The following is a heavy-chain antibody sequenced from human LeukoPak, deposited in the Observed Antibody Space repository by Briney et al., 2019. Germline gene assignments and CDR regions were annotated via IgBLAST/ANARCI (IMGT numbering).Heavy chain of an antibody. V-gene: IGHV4-4*09. CDR2: IYTSGST. CDR3: ARGGASGAAALNFLVYYYYYGMDV. CDR1: GGSISSYY. J-gene: IGHJ6*02. Sequence: SSETLSLTCTVSGGSISSYYWSWIRQPPGKGLEWIGYIYTSGSTNYNPSLKSRVTISVDTSKNQFSLKLSSVTAADTAVYYCARGGASGAAALNFLVYYYYYGMDVWGQGTTVTVSS. D-gene: IGHD6-13*01.